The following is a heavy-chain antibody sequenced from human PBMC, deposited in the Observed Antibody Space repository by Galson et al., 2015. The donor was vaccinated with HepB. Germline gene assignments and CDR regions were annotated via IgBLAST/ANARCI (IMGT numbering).Heavy chain of an antibody. CDR1: GGTFSSYA. D-gene: IGHD5-12*01. J-gene: IGHJ4*02. CDR3: ARRGYSGYGNYYFDY. Sequence: SVKVSCKASGGTFSSYAISWVRQAPGQGLEWMGGIIPIFGTANYAQKFQGRVTITADESTSTAYMELSSLRSEDTAVYYCARRGYSGYGNYYFDYWGQGTLVTVSS. V-gene: IGHV1-69*13. CDR2: IIPIFGTA.